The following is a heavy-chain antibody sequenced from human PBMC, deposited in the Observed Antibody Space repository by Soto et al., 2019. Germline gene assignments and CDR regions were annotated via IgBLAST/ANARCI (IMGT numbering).Heavy chain of an antibody. CDR3: AGEPIAVAGAYYFDY. Sequence: QVQLQESGPGLVKPSETLSLTCTVSGGSISSYYWSWIRQPPGKGLEWIGYIYYSGSTNYNPSLKSRVTISVDTSKNQFSLKLSSVTAADTAVYYCAGEPIAVAGAYYFDYWGQGTLVTVSS. D-gene: IGHD6-19*01. V-gene: IGHV4-59*01. J-gene: IGHJ4*02. CDR2: IYYSGST. CDR1: GGSISSYY.